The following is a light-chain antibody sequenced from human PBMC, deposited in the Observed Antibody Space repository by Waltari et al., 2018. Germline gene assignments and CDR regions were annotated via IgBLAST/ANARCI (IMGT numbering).Light chain of an antibody. Sequence: DIVMTQSPDSLAVSLGERATINCKSSQSVSYTASHKHYLAWYQQKPGQPPKLIIYWASNRESGVPDRFSGSGSGTDFTLTISRLQAEDVAVYYCQQYYTTPLTCGGGTKVEI. J-gene: IGKJ4*01. CDR2: WAS. CDR3: QQYYTTPLT. CDR1: QSVSYTASHKHY. V-gene: IGKV4-1*01.